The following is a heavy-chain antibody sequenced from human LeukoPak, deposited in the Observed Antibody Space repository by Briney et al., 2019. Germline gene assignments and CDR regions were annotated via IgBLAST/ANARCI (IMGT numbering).Heavy chain of an antibody. Sequence: GGSLRLSCAASGFTFSSYEMNWVRQAPGKGLEWVSYISSSSSTIYYADSVKGRFTISRDNAKNSLYLQMNSLRAEDTAVYYCASLIRAARPRDFDYWGQGTLVTVSS. CDR1: GFTFSSYE. CDR3: ASLIRAARPRDFDY. V-gene: IGHV3-48*01. J-gene: IGHJ4*02. CDR2: ISSSSSTI. D-gene: IGHD6-6*01.